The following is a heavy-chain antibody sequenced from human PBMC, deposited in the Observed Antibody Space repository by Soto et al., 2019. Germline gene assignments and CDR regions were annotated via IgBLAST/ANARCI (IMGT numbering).Heavy chain of an antibody. Sequence: QVQLQESGPGLVKPSGTLSLTCAVSGGSIGSSNWWSWVRQPPGKGLEWIGEIYHSGSTNHNPSLTSPATSSVDKSKTQFPLKLSSVTAADTAVYYCARGRVLWFGEDEQVVGVWGQGTTVTVSS. J-gene: IGHJ6*02. V-gene: IGHV4-4*02. D-gene: IGHD3-10*01. CDR1: GGSIGSSNW. CDR2: IYHSGST. CDR3: ARGRVLWFGEDEQVVGV.